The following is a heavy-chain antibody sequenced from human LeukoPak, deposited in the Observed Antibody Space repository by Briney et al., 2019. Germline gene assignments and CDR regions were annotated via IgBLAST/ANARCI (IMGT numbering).Heavy chain of an antibody. J-gene: IGHJ6*04. Sequence: GGSLRLSCAASGFTFSSYWMHWVRQAPGKGLVWVSRINSDGSTTSYADSVKGRFTISRDNSKNTVYLQMNSLRAEDTAVYYCAKVGGIVVVPAAIPRMGLFNVWGKGTTVTISS. CDR3: AKVGGIVVVPAAIPRMGLFNV. V-gene: IGHV3-74*01. CDR2: INSDGSTT. CDR1: GFTFSSYW. D-gene: IGHD2-2*01.